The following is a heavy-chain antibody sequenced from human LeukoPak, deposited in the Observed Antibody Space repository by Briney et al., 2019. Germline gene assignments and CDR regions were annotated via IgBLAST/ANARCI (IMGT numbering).Heavy chain of an antibody. CDR3: ARRRSGGRDFDF. J-gene: IGHJ4*02. CDR1: GGSIGSSY. D-gene: IGHD2-15*01. CDR2: IYTSGST. V-gene: IGHV4-4*09. Sequence: SETLSLTCTVSGGSIGSSYWSWIRQPPGKGLEWIGYIYTSGSTNYNPSLKSRVTISVDTSKNQFSLNLSSVTAADTAVYYCARRRSGGRDFDFWGRGTLVTVSS.